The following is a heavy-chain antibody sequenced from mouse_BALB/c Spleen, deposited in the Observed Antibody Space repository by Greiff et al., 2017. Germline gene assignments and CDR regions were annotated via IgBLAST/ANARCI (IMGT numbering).Heavy chain of an antibody. J-gene: IGHJ3*01. Sequence: VQLVESGGGLVQPGGSRKLSCAASGFTFSSFGMHWVRQAPEKGLEWVAYISSGSSTIYYADTVKGRFTISRDNPKNTLFLQMTSLRSEDTAMYYCARGDRYAFAYWGQGTLVTVSA. D-gene: IGHD2-14*01. CDR3: ARGDRYAFAY. CDR1: GFTFSSFG. V-gene: IGHV5-17*02. CDR2: ISSGSSTI.